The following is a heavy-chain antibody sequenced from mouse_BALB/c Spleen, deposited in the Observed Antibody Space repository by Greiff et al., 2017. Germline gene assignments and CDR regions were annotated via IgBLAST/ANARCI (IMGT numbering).Heavy chain of an antibody. CDR2: ISSGGGNT. V-gene: IGHV5-9*03. CDR3: YLGPGAY. D-gene: IGHD3-1*01. Sequence: EVKVVESGGGLVKPGGSLKLSCAASGFTFSSYTMSWVRQTPEKRLEWVATISSGGGNTYYPDSVKGRFTISRDNAKNNLYLQMSSLRSEDTALYYCYLGPGAYWGQGTLVTVSA. J-gene: IGHJ3*01. CDR1: GFTFSSYT.